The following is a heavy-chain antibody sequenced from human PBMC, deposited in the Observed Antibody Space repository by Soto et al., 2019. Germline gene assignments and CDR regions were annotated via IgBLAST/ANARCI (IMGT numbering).Heavy chain of an antibody. D-gene: IGHD3-22*01. V-gene: IGHV4-4*02. Sequence: QVQLRESGPGLVKPSETLSLTYTVSGGSISTSQWWSWLRQPPGKGLEWIGEKYHSGSSNYNTSLKSRVTISVDKSKNQFSLKLSSVAAADTAVYYCASKTYESKGTFDYWGQGTLVTVSS. CDR2: KYHSGSS. CDR1: GGSISTSQW. CDR3: ASKTYESKGTFDY. J-gene: IGHJ4*02.